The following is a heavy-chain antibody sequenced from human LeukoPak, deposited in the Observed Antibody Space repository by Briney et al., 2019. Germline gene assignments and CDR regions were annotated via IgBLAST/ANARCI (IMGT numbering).Heavy chain of an antibody. CDR1: GGSISSYY. CDR3: ARAGYYYDSSGYALDY. CDR2: IYYSGST. V-gene: IGHV4-59*01. D-gene: IGHD3-22*01. Sequence: SETLSLTCTVSGGSISSYYWSWIRQPPGKGLEWIGYIYYSGSTNYNPSLKSRVTISVDTSKNQFSLKLSSVTAADTAVYYCARAGYYYDSSGYALDYWGQGTLVTVSS. J-gene: IGHJ4*02.